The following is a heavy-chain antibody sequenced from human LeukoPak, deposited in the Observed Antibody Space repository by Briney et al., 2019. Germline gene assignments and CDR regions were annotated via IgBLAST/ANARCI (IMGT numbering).Heavy chain of an antibody. CDR3: ARVVADSRGYYQFDY. V-gene: IGHV3-53*04. J-gene: IGHJ4*02. CDR2: IYSGGYT. Sequence: QPGGSLRLSCAVSGFTVSSNYISWVRQAPGKGLEWVSAIYSGGYTYYADSVKGRFTISRHNSNNTLYLQMNSLRAEDTAVYYCARVVADSRGYYQFDYWGQGTQVTVSS. CDR1: GFTVSSNY. D-gene: IGHD3-22*01.